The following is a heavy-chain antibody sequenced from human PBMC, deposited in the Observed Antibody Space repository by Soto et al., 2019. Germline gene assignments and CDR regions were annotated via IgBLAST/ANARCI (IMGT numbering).Heavy chain of an antibody. CDR3: AKVYGDYPYYFDY. CDR1: GFTFSSYG. J-gene: IGHJ4*02. CDR2: ISYDGSNK. V-gene: IGHV3-30*18. D-gene: IGHD4-17*01. Sequence: GGSLRLSCAASGFTFSSYGMHWVRQAPGKGLEWVAVISYDGSNKYYADSVKGRFTISRDNPKNTLYLQMNSLRAEDTAVYYCAKVYGDYPYYFDYWGQGTLVTVSS.